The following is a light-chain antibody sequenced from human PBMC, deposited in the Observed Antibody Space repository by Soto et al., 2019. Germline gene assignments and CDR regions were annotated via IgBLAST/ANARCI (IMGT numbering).Light chain of an antibody. CDR1: QSVSSY. CDR3: QQYGRSPST. V-gene: IGKV3-20*01. Sequence: EIVMTQSPATLFVSPGDRAILSCRASQSVSSYLAWYQQKPGQAPRLLIYDTSNRATGIPDRFSGSGSGADFTLTIRGLEAEDFAVYYCQQYGRSPSTFGQGTRLEIK. CDR2: DTS. J-gene: IGKJ5*01.